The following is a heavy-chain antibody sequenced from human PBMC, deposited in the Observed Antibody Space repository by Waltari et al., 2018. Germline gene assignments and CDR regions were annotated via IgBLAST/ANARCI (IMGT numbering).Heavy chain of an antibody. Sequence: QITLKESGPPLVKPTQTLTLTCTFSGFSLRTSGVSVGWFRQPPGKALEWRALIYWDDDKRYRPSLRDKLTITKYTSKNQVVLTMTDMDPVDTATYCGAHSGHFWSCFYVDYYFDYWGQGTLVTVSS. CDR1: GFSLRTSGVS. CDR2: IYWDDDK. CDR3: AHSGHFWSCFYVDYYFDY. D-gene: IGHD3-3*02. V-gene: IGHV2-5*02. J-gene: IGHJ4*02.